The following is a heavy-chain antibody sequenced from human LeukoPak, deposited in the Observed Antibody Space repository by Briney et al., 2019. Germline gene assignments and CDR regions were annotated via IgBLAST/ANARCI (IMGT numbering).Heavy chain of an antibody. V-gene: IGHV3-30*04. CDR3: ARGPRTGTAFYYYGMDV. CDR1: GFTFSSYA. D-gene: IGHD1-7*01. Sequence: GGSLRLSCAASGFTFSSYAMHWVRQAPGKGPEWVAIISCDGRNKYYADSVKGRFTISRDNSKNTLYVQMNSLRAQDTAVYYCARGPRTGTAFYYYGMDVWGQGTTVTVSS. J-gene: IGHJ6*02. CDR2: ISCDGRNK.